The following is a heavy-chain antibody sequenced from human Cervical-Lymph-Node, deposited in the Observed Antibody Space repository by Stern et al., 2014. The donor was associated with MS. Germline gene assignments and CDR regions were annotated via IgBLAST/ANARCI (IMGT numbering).Heavy chain of an antibody. V-gene: IGHV1-69*01. J-gene: IGHJ6*02. CDR2: LIPIFGTA. D-gene: IGHD4-17*01. CDR3: ASPVTLTVGAMDV. CDR1: GGTFSSYP. Sequence: QMQLVQSGAEVKKPGSSVKVSCKASGGTFSSYPINWVRQAPGQGLEWMGGLIPIFGTAKYAQKFQGRVTVTAEASTSKAYMELSSLRSEDTAVYYCASPVTLTVGAMDVWGQGTTVTVSS.